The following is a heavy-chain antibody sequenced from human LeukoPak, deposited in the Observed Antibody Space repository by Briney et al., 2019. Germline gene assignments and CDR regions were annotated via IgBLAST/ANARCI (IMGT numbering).Heavy chain of an antibody. CDR3: ARKWEYQLPPGGDNWFDP. D-gene: IGHD2-2*01. J-gene: IGHJ5*02. CDR2: IYYSGST. Sequence: SETLSLTCTVSGGSISSSSYYWGWIRQPPGTGLEWIGSIYYSGSTYYNPSLKSRVTISVDTSKNQFSLKLSSVTAADTAVYYCARKWEYQLPPGGDNWFDPWGQGTLVTVSS. V-gene: IGHV4-39*01. CDR1: GGSISSSSYY.